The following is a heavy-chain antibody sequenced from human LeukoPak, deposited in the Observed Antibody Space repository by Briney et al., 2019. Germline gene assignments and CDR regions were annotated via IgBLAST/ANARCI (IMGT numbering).Heavy chain of an antibody. CDR1: IDSFSNYH. Sequence: SETLSLTCAVYIDSFSNYHWNWIRQTPAKGMEWIGEVNEGGGTNISPSLRSRVILSVDTSKNQFSLKLSSVTAADTAVYYCARGRAGAYDFWSGSQKYYFDYWGQGTLVTVSS. D-gene: IGHD3-3*01. V-gene: IGHV4-34*01. J-gene: IGHJ4*02. CDR2: VNEGGGT. CDR3: ARGRAGAYDFWSGSQKYYFDY.